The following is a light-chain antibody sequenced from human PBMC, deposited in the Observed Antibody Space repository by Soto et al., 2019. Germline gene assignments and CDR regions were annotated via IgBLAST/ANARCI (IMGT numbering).Light chain of an antibody. Sequence: DIQMTQSPSSLSASVGDSVTITCRASQNIGNSLNWYQQKPVKAPNLRIYAASSLQRGVPSRFSGSGSGTDFTLTISSLPPEDFATYYWQQSYSTPYTFGQGTKLVIK. CDR3: QQSYSTPYT. CDR2: AAS. J-gene: IGKJ2*01. CDR1: QNIGNS. V-gene: IGKV1-39*01.